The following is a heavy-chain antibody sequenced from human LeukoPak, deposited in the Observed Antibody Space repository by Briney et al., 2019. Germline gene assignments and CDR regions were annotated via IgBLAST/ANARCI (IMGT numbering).Heavy chain of an antibody. D-gene: IGHD6-13*01. Sequence: PGGSLRLSCAASGFTLSSYWMSWVRQAPGKGLEWVANIKQDGSEKYYVDSVKGRFTISRDNAKNSLYLQMNSLRAEDTAVYYCARDSSSWYDHAFDIWGQGTMVTVSS. CDR1: GFTLSSYW. CDR3: ARDSSSWYDHAFDI. V-gene: IGHV3-7*01. J-gene: IGHJ3*02. CDR2: IKQDGSEK.